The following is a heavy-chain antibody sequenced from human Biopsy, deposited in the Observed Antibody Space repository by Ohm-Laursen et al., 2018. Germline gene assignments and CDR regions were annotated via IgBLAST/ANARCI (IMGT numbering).Heavy chain of an antibody. CDR2: AYPSGTT. Sequence: SETLSLTCGVSGAPMTDYFWSWIWQPAGKGLEWIGRAYPSGTTYYNPSLKGRVTISIDASKNQLSLKVTSVTAADTAVFYCAGSRGHYFNGLDVWGQGTTVIVSS. CDR3: AGSRGHYFNGLDV. V-gene: IGHV4-59*10. D-gene: IGHD3-10*01. J-gene: IGHJ6*02. CDR1: GAPMTDYF.